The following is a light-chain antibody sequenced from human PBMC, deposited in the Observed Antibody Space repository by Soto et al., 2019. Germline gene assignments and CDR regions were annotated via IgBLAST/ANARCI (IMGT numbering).Light chain of an antibody. Sequence: EVVLTQSPGTLSLSPGERATLSCRASQSVSNNYRAGYQQKPGQAPRLLILGSSDRATGIPDRFSGSGSGTAFTLTISRREPEDCAMYYCPLYGSSPPYTFGLGTKLEIK. J-gene: IGKJ2*01. CDR3: PLYGSSPPYT. CDR2: GSS. V-gene: IGKV3-20*01. CDR1: QSVSNNY.